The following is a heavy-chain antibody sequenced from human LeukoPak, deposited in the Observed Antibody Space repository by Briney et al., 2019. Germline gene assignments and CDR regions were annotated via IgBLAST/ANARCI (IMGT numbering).Heavy chain of an antibody. CDR2: ISAYNGNT. Sequence: ASVKVSCKASCYIFTSYGISWVRQAPGQGLEWMGWISAYNGNTNYAQKLQGRVTMTTDTYTSRAYMELRSLRSDDTTVYYCARGEELWFGEPLYFDYWGQGTLVTVSS. CDR1: CYIFTSYG. J-gene: IGHJ4*02. CDR3: ARGEELWFGEPLYFDY. V-gene: IGHV1-18*01. D-gene: IGHD3-10*01.